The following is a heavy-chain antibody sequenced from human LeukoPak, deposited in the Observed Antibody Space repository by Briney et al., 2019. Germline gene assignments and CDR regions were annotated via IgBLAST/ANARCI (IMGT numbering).Heavy chain of an antibody. CDR2: IYYSGST. J-gene: IGHJ5*02. Sequence: PSETLSLTCTVSGGSISSGDYYWSWIRQPPGKGLEWIGYIYYSGSTYYNPSLKSRVTISVDKSKNQFSLKLSSVTAADTAVYYCARDRRKQQLAGPTYNWFDPWGQGTLVTVSS. V-gene: IGHV4-30-4*08. CDR1: GGSISSGDYY. CDR3: ARDRRKQQLAGPTYNWFDP. D-gene: IGHD6-13*01.